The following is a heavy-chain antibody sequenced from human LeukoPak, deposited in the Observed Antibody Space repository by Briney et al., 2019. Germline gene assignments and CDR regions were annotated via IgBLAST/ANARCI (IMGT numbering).Heavy chain of an antibody. CDR1: GYTFSTYA. CDR3: ARSYIVVVPAVYFDY. CDR2: INGGDGNT. Sequence: ASVKVSCKNSGYTFSTYAIQWVRQAPGQRLEWMGWINGGDGNTKFSQKFQGRVTITRDTSASSSYMELSSLRSEDTAVYYCARSYIVVVPAVYFDYWGQGTLVTVSS. D-gene: IGHD2-2*01. V-gene: IGHV1-3*01. J-gene: IGHJ4*02.